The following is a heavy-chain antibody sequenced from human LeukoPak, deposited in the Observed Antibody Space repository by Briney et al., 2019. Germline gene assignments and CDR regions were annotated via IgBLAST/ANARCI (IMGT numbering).Heavy chain of an antibody. D-gene: IGHD3-9*01. V-gene: IGHV3-30-3*01. CDR1: GFTFSSYA. CDR3: VRDRYDILTGYNDAFDI. J-gene: IGHJ3*02. Sequence: GGSLRLSCAASGFTFSSYAMHWVRQAPGKGLEWVAVISYDGSNEYYADSVKGRFTISRDNSKNTVYLQMNSLRAEDTAVYYCVRDRYDILTGYNDAFDIWGQGTMVTVSS. CDR2: ISYDGSNE.